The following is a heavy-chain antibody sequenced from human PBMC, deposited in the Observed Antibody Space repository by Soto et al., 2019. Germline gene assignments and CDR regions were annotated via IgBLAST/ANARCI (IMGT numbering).Heavy chain of an antibody. CDR3: AGGPDYGDYDA. Sequence: QVQLRQWGAGLLKPSETLSLTCEVSGGSFSDYQWTWIRQSPEKGLEWIGEIRHNGDTNSKPSLRSRLTMSIDASKNQFSLNLSSVTSADTAVYFCAGGPDYGDYDAWGQGILVPVSS. J-gene: IGHJ5*02. V-gene: IGHV4-34*01. CDR2: IRHNGDT. D-gene: IGHD4-17*01. CDR1: GGSFSDYQ.